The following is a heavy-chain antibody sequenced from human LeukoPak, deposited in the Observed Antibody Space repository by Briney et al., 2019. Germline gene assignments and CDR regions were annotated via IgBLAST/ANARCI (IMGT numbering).Heavy chain of an antibody. CDR3: ASWGGLVPAAPYHDY. D-gene: IGHD2-2*01. CDR1: GYTFISYS. J-gene: IGHJ4*02. V-gene: IGHV3-21*03. CDR2: IRSSSNYI. Sequence: GGGLRLSCSASGYTFISYSMNWVRQAPGKGLEWVSSIRSSSNYIYYADAVKDHFHIHRDNAKISLDEQMNSWRAEHIAVYDCASWGGLVPAAPYHDYWGQGTLVTVSS.